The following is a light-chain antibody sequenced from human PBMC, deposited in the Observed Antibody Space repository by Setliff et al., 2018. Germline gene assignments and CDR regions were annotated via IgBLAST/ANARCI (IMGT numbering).Light chain of an antibody. CDR2: EVS. Sequence: QSALAQPPSASGSPGQSVTISCTATSSDVGPYNYVSWYQQHPGKAPKLMIYEVSKRPSGVSDRFSGSKSANTASLTISGLQAEDEADYYCLSYTTKTTHALFGGGTQLTVL. J-gene: IGLJ2*01. CDR3: LSYTTKTTHAL. V-gene: IGLV2-8*01. CDR1: SSDVGPYNY.